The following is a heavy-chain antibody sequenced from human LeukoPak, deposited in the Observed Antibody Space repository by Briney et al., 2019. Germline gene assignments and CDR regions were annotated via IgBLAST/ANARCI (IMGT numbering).Heavy chain of an antibody. J-gene: IGHJ3*02. CDR1: GFTFSSYG. D-gene: IGHD3-3*01. CDR3: AIRGPEWNDAFDI. Sequence: PGGSLRLSCAPFGFTFSSYGMTWVRQAPGKGVEWVSTISISGGTTYYADSVKGRSSISRDNSKSTVYLQMNSLRAEDTAVYYCAIRGPEWNDAFDIWGQGTMVTVSS. V-gene: IGHV3-23*01. CDR2: ISISGGTT.